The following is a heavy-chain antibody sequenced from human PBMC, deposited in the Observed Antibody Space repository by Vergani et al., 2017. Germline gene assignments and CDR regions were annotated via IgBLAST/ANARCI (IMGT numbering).Heavy chain of an antibody. D-gene: IGHD6-13*01. J-gene: IGHJ4*02. CDR2: IWYDGSNK. CDR1: GFTFSSYG. Sequence: VQLVESGGGLVQPGGSLRLSCAASGFTFSSYGMHWVRQTPGKGLEWVAVIWYDGSNKNYADSVKGRFTISRDNSKNTLYLQMNSLRAEDTAVYYCARDFSGLVAAAGILDYWGQGTLVTVSS. CDR3: ARDFSGLVAAAGILDY. V-gene: IGHV3-33*01.